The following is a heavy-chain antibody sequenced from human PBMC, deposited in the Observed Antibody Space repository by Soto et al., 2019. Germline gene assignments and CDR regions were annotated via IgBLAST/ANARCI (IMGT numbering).Heavy chain of an antibody. CDR2: MYYSGST. CDR1: GDSIGTDGYY. Sequence: QVQLQESGPGLVKPSHTLSLTCAVSGDSIGTDGYYWSWIRQVPGKGLEWIGHMYYSGSTSYNPSLTRRVTISGDTSKNQFSLSLTSVTAADTAVYFCARGGVLRFLKWFPGGWLDPWGQGTLVSVSS. J-gene: IGHJ5*02. V-gene: IGHV4-31*11. CDR3: ARGGVLRFLKWFPGGWLDP. D-gene: IGHD3-3*01.